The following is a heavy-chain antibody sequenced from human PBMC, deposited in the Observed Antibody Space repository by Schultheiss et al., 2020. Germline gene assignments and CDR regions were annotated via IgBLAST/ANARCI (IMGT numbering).Heavy chain of an antibody. Sequence: ASVKVSCKASGYTFTGYYMHWVRQAPGQGLEWMGWINPNSGGTNYAQKFQGRVTMTRDTSISTAYMELSRLRFDDTAVYYCARDGSLVHWFDPWGQGTLVTVSS. CDR2: INPNSGGT. D-gene: IGHD6-13*01. J-gene: IGHJ5*02. CDR1: GYTFTGYY. V-gene: IGHV1-2*02. CDR3: ARDGSLVHWFDP.